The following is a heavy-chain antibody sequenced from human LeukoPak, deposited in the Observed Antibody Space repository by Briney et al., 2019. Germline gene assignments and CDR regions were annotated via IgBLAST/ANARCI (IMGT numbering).Heavy chain of an antibody. V-gene: IGHV3-23*01. J-gene: IGHJ4*02. CDR3: AKPAKTDYADY. CDR1: GFTFRNYW. D-gene: IGHD1-14*01. CDR2: INGGGGST. Sequence: GGSLRLSCAASGFTFRNYWMRWVRQAPGKGLEWVSSINGGGGSTYYADSVKGRFTISRDNSKNTLYLQMNSLRAEDTAVYYCAKPAKTDYADYWGQGTLVTVSS.